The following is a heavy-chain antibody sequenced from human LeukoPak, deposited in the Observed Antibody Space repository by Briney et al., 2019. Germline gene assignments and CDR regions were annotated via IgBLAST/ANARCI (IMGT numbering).Heavy chain of an antibody. Sequence: PGGSLRLSCAASGFTFSSSGMHWVRQAPGKGLEWVAVIWYDGSNKYADSVKGRFTISRDNSKNTLYLQMNSLRAEDTAVYYCASSSGSYSRYFDLWGRGTLVTVSS. J-gene: IGHJ2*01. CDR2: IWYDGSNK. CDR3: ASSSGSYSRYFDL. D-gene: IGHD1-26*01. V-gene: IGHV3-33*01. CDR1: GFTFSSSG.